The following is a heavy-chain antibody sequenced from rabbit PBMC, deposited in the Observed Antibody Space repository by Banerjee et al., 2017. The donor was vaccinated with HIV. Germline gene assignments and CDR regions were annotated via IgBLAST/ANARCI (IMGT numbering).Heavy chain of an antibody. D-gene: IGHD4-1*01. CDR2: IYTTSAIT. CDR3: ARDLAGVIGWNFNL. V-gene: IGHV1S43*01. Sequence: QEQLEESGGDLVKPGGTLTLTCKASGIDFSSYYRMCWVRQAPGRGLELIACIYTTSAITWYASWVNGRFTISRSTSLNTVDLKMTSLTAADTATYFCARDLAGVIGWNFNLWGPGTLVTVS. CDR1: GIDFSSYYR. J-gene: IGHJ4*01.